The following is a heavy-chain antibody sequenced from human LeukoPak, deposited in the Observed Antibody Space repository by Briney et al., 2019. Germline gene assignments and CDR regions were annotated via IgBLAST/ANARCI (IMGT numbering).Heavy chain of an antibody. CDR3: GRENPVYDNPWD. D-gene: IGHD3-16*01. V-gene: IGHV3-11*04. CDR2: ISGSGSTK. J-gene: IGHJ1*01. Sequence: GGSLRVSCAASGFNFSDYYMSWMRQAPGKGLEWVSYISGSGSTKYYADSVRGRFTISRDNAKNSLYLQIDRLKVDDTAVYYCGRENPVYDNPWDWGKGTLVTVSS. CDR1: GFNFSDYY.